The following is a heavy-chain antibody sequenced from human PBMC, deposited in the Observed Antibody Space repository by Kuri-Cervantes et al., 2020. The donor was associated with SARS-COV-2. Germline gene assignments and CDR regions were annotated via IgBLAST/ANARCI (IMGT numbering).Heavy chain of an antibody. CDR1: GFTFSSYG. Sequence: GGSLRLSCAASGFTFSSYGMHWVRQAPGKGLEWAAFIRYDGSNKYYADSVKGRFTISRDNSKNTLYLQMNSLRAEDTAVYYCAREMSGSDYMDVWGKGTTVTVSS. CDR2: IRYDGSNK. CDR3: AREMSGSDYMDV. D-gene: IGHD3-10*01. J-gene: IGHJ6*03. V-gene: IGHV3-30*02.